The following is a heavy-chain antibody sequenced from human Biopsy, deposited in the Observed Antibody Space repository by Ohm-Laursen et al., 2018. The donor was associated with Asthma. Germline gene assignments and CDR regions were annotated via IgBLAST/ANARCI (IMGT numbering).Heavy chain of an antibody. Sequence: SLRLSCTASGFTFGDYCMSRVRQVPGQGLEWVANIKHDGSEKNHVDSLKGRFTTSRDNAKNLLFLQMNSLRAEDTAVYYCARTFHFWSPYHAEHYQLWGQGTLVTVSS. V-gene: IGHV3-7*01. J-gene: IGHJ1*01. CDR1: GFTFGDYC. CDR3: ARTFHFWSPYHAEHYQL. D-gene: IGHD3-3*01. CDR2: IKHDGSEK.